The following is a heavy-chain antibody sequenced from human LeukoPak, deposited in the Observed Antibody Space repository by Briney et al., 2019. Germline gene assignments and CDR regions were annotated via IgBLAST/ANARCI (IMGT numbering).Heavy chain of an antibody. CDR1: GGSFSGYY. CDR3: ARFRPTYSSGWYGHDY. J-gene: IGHJ4*02. D-gene: IGHD6-19*01. Sequence: PSETLSLTCAAYGGSFSGYYWSWIRQPPGKGLEWIGEINHSGSTNYNPSLKSRVTISVDTSKNQFSLKLSSVTAADTAVYYCARFRPTYSSGWYGHDYWGQGTLVTVSS. V-gene: IGHV4-34*01. CDR2: INHSGST.